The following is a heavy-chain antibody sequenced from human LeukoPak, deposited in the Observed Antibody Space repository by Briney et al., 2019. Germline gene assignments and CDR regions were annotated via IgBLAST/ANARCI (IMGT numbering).Heavy chain of an antibody. CDR3: AREEGLYYDSSGYYSD. J-gene: IGHJ4*02. CDR1: GFTFSNYA. V-gene: IGHV3-64*01. CDR2: ISRNGDNT. D-gene: IGHD3-22*01. Sequence: GGSLRLSCAASGFTFSNYAMHWVRQAPGKGLEYVSAISRNGDNTYYANSVTGRFTISRDNSKNTLWLQMGSLRADDMAMYYCAREEGLYYDSSGYYSDWGQGTLVTVSS.